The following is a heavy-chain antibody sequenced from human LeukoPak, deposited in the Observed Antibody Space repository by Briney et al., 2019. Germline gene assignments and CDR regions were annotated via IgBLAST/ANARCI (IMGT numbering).Heavy chain of an antibody. CDR1: GFTFSTYW. Sequence: GGSLRLSCAVSGFTFSTYWMSWVRQAPGKGLEWVSYVSNNGYSIDYADSVKGRFTISRDNAKNSLYLQMNSLTTEDTAIYYCARDAIPDVGSLVRGHLIPNWFDPWGQGTLVTVSS. CDR3: ARDAIPDVGSLVRGHLIPNWFDP. D-gene: IGHD3-10*01. J-gene: IGHJ5*02. V-gene: IGHV3-48*03. CDR2: VSNNGYSI.